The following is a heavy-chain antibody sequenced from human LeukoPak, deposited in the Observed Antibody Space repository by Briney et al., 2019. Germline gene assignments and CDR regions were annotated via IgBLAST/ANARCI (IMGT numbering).Heavy chain of an antibody. Sequence: GRSLRLSCAASGFTFSSYAMHWVRQAPGKGLEWVAVISYDGSNKYYADSVKGRFTISRDNSKNTLYLQMNSLRAEDTAVYYCARGSSSSKFDYWGQGTLVTVSS. D-gene: IGHD6-6*01. V-gene: IGHV3-30-3*01. J-gene: IGHJ4*02. CDR1: GFTFSSYA. CDR3: ARGSSSSKFDY. CDR2: ISYDGSNK.